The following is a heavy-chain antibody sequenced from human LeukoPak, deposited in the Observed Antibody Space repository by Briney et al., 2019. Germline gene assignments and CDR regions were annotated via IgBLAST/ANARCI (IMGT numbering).Heavy chain of an antibody. CDR3: ARAWYYYDSSGPLHAFDI. CDR2: TYYRSKWYN. V-gene: IGHV6-1*01. Sequence: SQTLSLTCAISGDSVSSNSAAWNWIRQSPSRGLEWLGRTYYRSKWYNDYAVSVKSRITINPDTSKNQFSLQLNSVTPEDTAVYYCARAWYYYDSSGPLHAFDIWGQGTMVTVSS. CDR1: GDSVSSNSAA. D-gene: IGHD3-22*01. J-gene: IGHJ3*02.